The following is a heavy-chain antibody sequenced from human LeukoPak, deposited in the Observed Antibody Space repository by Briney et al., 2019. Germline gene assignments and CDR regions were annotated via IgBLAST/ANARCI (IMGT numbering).Heavy chain of an antibody. CDR2: IYYSGST. CDR3: ARLDSSGYYASSYFDY. V-gene: IGHV4-39*01. CDR1: GGSISSSSYY. Sequence: PSETLSLTCTVSGGSISSSSYYWGWIRQPPGKGLEWIGSIYYSGSTYYNPSLKSRATISVDTSKNQFSLKLSSVTAADTAVYYCARLDSSGYYASSYFDYWGQGTLVTVSS. J-gene: IGHJ4*02. D-gene: IGHD3-22*01.